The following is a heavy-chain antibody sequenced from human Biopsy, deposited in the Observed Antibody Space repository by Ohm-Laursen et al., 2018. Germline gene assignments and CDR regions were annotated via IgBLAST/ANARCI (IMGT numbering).Heavy chain of an antibody. V-gene: IGHV1-8*01. CDR2: MNPDSGDT. CDR3: ARADPPLFYYGSGSSNWFDP. CDR1: GYTFTTYD. J-gene: IGHJ5*02. D-gene: IGHD3-10*01. Sequence: ASVKVSCNASGYTFTTYDITWVRQATGQGLEWMGWMNPDSGDTGYAQNFQGRVTMTRNTSISTAYMELSSLRSEDTAVYFCARADPPLFYYGSGSSNWFDPWGQGTLVTVSS.